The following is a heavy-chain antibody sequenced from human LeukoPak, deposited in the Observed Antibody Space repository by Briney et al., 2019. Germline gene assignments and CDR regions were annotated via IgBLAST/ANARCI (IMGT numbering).Heavy chain of an antibody. CDR2: LYHSGTI. D-gene: IGHD1-26*01. Sequence: SETLSLTCTVSGDSLRTTTYYWNWIRQPPGKGLEWIGGLYHSGTIYYNPSLKSRVTISADKSRNHFSLKLTSVTAADTAVYYCARDRELAALDPWGQGTLVIVSS. CDR1: GDSLRTTTYY. J-gene: IGHJ5*02. V-gene: IGHV4-39*07. CDR3: ARDRELAALDP.